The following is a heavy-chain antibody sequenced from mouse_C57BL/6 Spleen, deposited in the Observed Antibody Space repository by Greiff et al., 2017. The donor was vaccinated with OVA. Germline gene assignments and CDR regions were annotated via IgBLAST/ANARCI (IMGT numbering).Heavy chain of an antibody. CDR2: IYPGGGYT. D-gene: IGHD1-1*01. CDR3: ARAYGSSYGGYFDY. CDR1: GYTFTNYW. Sequence: VKLQESGAELVRPGTSVKMSCKASGYTFTNYWIGWAKQRPGHGLEWIGDIYPGGGYTNYNEKFKGKATLTADKSSSTAYMQFSSLTSEDSAIYYCARAYGSSYGGYFDYWGQGTTLTVSS. J-gene: IGHJ2*01. V-gene: IGHV1-63*01.